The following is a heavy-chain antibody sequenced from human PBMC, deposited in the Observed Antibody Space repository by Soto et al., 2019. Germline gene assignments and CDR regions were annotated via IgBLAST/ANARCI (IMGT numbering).Heavy chain of an antibody. V-gene: IGHV2-5*02. CDR1: GFSLSSIGMG. Sequence: QITVKESGLTLVKPTETLTLTCTFSGFSLSSIGMGVGWIRQPPGKALEWLALIYWDDDKRYSPSLSSRRTITRATSKNQVALTMTNTDPADTATYYCARLTRAVYDSERLWEKFGDWGQGTLVTVSS. CDR3: ARLTRAVYDSERLWEKFGD. D-gene: IGHD5-12*01. J-gene: IGHJ4*02. CDR2: IYWDDDK.